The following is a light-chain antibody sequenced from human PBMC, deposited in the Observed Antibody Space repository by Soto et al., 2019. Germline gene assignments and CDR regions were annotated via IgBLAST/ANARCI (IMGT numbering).Light chain of an antibody. CDR3: QQYGGSPQGPRHT. V-gene: IGKV3-20*01. J-gene: IGKJ2*01. CDR2: STS. CDR1: QSVSISY. Sequence: EIVLTQSPGTLSLSPGERATLSCRACQSVSISYLAWYQQKPGQAPRLLIYSTSTRATGIPDRFSGSGSGTDFTLTISRLEPQDFAMYYCQQYGGSPQGPRHTFGKGPQLEIK.